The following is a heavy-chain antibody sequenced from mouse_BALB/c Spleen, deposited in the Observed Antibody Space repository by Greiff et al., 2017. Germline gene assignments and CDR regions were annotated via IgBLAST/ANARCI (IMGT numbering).Heavy chain of an antibody. J-gene: IGHJ4*01. Sequence: QVHVKQSGAELVKPGASVKLSCKASGYTFTSYYMYWVKQRPGQGLEWIGEINPSNGGTNFNEKFKSKATLTVDKSSSTAYMQLSSLTSEDSAVYYCTRSGGYPYYYAMDYWGQGTSVTVAA. CDR2: INPSNGGT. CDR3: TRSGGYPYYYAMDY. V-gene: IGHV1S81*02. D-gene: IGHD2-2*01. CDR1: GYTFTSYY.